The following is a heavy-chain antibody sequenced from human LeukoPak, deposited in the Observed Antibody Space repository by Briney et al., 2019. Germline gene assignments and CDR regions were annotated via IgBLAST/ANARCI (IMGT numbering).Heavy chain of an antibody. CDR2: IYYTGST. CDR3: ARHSGSGSLSRPFDP. J-gene: IGHJ5*02. V-gene: IGHV4-39*01. D-gene: IGHD3-10*01. CDR1: GGSVTSGGFY. Sequence: SETLSLTCSVSGGSVTSGGFYWGWLRRPPGKGPEWIATIYYTGSTYYNPSLQSRVTISIDTSKNQFSLRLTSVTATDTAVYHCARHSGSGSLSRPFDPWGQGTLVTVSS.